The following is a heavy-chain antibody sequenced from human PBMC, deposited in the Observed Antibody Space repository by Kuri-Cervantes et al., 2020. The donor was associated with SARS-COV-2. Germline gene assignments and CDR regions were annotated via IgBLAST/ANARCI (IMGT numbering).Heavy chain of an antibody. V-gene: IGHV1-8*02. CDR2: MNPNTGVT. D-gene: IGHD2-15*01. CDR1: GYTFSIYD. Sequence: ASVKVSCKASGYTFSIYDINWVRQATGQGLEWMGWMNPNTGVTGYAQKFQGRVTMTTDTSTSTAYMELRSLRSDDTAVYYCARVGPTDIWYYYYYMDVWGKGTTVTVSS. J-gene: IGHJ6*03. CDR3: ARVGPTDIWYYYYYMDV.